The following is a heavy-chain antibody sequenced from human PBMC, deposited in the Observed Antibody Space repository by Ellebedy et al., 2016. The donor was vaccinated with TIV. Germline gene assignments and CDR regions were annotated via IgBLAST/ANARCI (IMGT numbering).Heavy chain of an antibody. Sequence: GESLKISCAASGFTFSNYAMSWVRRSPGKGLDWVSLISGSGEYTYYADSVKGRLTISRDNSMDTLYLQMNSLRVGDTAVYYCASSPDFWSGYYPTTDYWGQGTLVTVSS. J-gene: IGHJ4*02. CDR3: ASSPDFWSGYYPTTDY. D-gene: IGHD3-3*01. V-gene: IGHV3-23*01. CDR1: GFTFSNYA. CDR2: ISGSGEYT.